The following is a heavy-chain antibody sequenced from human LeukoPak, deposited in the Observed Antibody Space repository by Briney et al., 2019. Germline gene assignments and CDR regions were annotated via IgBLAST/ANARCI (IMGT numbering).Heavy chain of an antibody. CDR2: ISSSSSYI. J-gene: IGHJ4*02. V-gene: IGHV3-21*01. CDR1: GFTFSSYS. Sequence: GGSLRLSCAASGFTFSSYSMNWVRQAPGKGLEWVSSISSSSSYIYYADSVKGRFTISRDNAKNSLYLQMNSLRAEDTAVYYCARGVEYYDSSGYYDYWGQGTLVTVSS. D-gene: IGHD3-22*01. CDR3: ARGVEYYDSSGYYDY.